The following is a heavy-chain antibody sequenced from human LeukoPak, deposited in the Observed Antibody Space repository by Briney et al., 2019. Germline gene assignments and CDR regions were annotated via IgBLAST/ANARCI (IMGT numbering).Heavy chain of an antibody. CDR1: GYSFTDYW. D-gene: IGHD3-10*01. V-gene: IGHV5-51*01. Sequence: GESLKISCKGSGYSFTDYWIGWVRQMPGKGLEWMGIIYPGDSDTRYSPSFQGQVTISADRSISTACLQWSSLKASDTAMYYCARLYHYYGSGSYSPFDYWGQGTLVTVSS. CDR2: IYPGDSDT. J-gene: IGHJ4*02. CDR3: ARLYHYYGSGSYSPFDY.